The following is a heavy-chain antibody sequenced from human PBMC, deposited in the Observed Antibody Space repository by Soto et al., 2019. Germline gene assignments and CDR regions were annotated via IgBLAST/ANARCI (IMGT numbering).Heavy chain of an antibody. V-gene: IGHV3-49*03. CDR3: TRSLTGYYNYAFDI. J-gene: IGHJ3*02. CDR1: GFTFGDYA. CDR2: IRSKAYGGTT. D-gene: IGHD3-9*01. Sequence: GGSLRLSCTASGFTFGDYAMIWFRQAPGKGLEWVGFIRSKAYGGTTEYAASVKGRFTMSRDDSKSIAYLQMNSLKTEDTAVYYCTRSLTGYYNYAFDIWGQGTMVTVSS.